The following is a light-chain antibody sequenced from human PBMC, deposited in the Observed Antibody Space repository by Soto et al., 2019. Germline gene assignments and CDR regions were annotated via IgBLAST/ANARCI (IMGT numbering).Light chain of an antibody. CDR1: QSISSTY. CDR3: QQYGYLVT. J-gene: IGKJ4*01. Sequence: EIVLTHSPGTLSLSPGERATLSFSASQSISSTYLAWYQQKPGQAPRLLIYGASSRATGIPDRFSGSGSGTDFTLTISRLEPEDFAMYYCQQYGYLVTFGGGTKVDIK. V-gene: IGKV3-20*01. CDR2: GAS.